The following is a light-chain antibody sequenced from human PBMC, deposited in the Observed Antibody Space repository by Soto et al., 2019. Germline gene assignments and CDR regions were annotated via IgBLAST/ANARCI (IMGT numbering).Light chain of an antibody. CDR3: QQRNVWPPVT. V-gene: IGKV3-11*01. Sequence: EIVLTQSPATLSLSPGERATLSCRASPSVTNFLAWHQQKPGQAPRLLIYGAFNSATGIPARFSGSGSGTDFTLTISSLEPEDSAVYYCQQRNVWPPVTFGQGTRLEIK. CDR2: GAF. J-gene: IGKJ5*01. CDR1: PSVTNF.